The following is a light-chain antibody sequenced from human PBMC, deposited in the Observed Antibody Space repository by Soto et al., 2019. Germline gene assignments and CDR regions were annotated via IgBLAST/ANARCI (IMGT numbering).Light chain of an antibody. J-gene: IGKJ4*01. CDR1: QGISSA. V-gene: IGKV1-13*02. CDR3: QQFNSYSPLT. CDR2: DAT. Sequence: ALQLTQSPSSLSASVGDRVTITCRASQGISSALAWYQQKPGKAPKLLIYDATSLESEVPSRFSGSGSGTDFTLTISSLQPEDFATYYCQQFNSYSPLTFGGGTKVEIK.